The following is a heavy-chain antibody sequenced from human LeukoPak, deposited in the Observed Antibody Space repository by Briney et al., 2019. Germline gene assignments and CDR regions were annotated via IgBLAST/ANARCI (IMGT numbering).Heavy chain of an antibody. Sequence: PGGSLRLPCAASGLTFSSSWMTWVRQAPGKGLEWVANIKEDASETNYVGSAMGRFAISRDNAKNTLYLQMNSLRVEDTAIYYCTRGSPLDYWGQGTLVTVSS. CDR3: TRGSPLDY. CDR2: IKEDASET. CDR1: GLTFSSSW. D-gene: IGHD1-26*01. V-gene: IGHV3-7*01. J-gene: IGHJ4*02.